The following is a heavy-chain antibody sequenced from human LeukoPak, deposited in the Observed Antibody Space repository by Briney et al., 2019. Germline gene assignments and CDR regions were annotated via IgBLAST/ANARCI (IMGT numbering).Heavy chain of an antibody. D-gene: IGHD6-19*01. V-gene: IGHV1-18*01. Sequence: GASVKVSCKASGYTFTSHGIFLLRQAPGARLQCTVWICAYNGNTNYAQKLQGRVTMTTDTSTSTAYMELRSLTSDDTAVYYCARSPRQSSSGWDNWFDPWGQGTLVTVSS. CDR3: ARSPRQSSSGWDNWFDP. CDR1: GYTFTSHG. J-gene: IGHJ5*02. CDR2: ICAYNGNT.